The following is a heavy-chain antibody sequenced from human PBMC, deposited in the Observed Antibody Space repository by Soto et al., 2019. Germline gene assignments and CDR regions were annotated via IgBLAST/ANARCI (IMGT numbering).Heavy chain of an antibody. CDR3: ARESEDLTSNFDY. V-gene: IGHV3-21*06. J-gene: IGHJ4*02. CDR1: GFTFTRYS. Sequence: GGSLRLSCAASGFTFTRYSMNCVRQAPGKGLEWVSSISSTTNYIYYGDSMKGRFTISRDNAKNSLYLEMNSLRAEDTAVYYCARESEDLTSNFDYWGQGTLVTVSS. CDR2: ISSTTNYI.